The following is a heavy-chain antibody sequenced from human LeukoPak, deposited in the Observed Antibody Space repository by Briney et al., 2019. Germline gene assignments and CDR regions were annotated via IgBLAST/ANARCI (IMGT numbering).Heavy chain of an antibody. CDR1: GGSISSYY. J-gene: IGHJ4*02. CDR3: ARGPNWNDEWYFDY. CDR2: IYYSGST. Sequence: PSETLSLTCTVSGGSISSYYWSWIRQPPGKGLEWIGYIYYSGSTSYNPSLKSRVTISVDTSKNQFSLKLSSVTAADTAVYYCARGPNWNDEWYFDYWGQGTLVTVSS. D-gene: IGHD1-20*01. V-gene: IGHV4-59*01.